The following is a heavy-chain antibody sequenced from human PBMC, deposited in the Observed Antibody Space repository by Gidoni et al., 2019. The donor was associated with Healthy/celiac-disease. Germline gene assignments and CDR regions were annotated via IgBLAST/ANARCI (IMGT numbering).Heavy chain of an antibody. CDR1: GFTFDDYA. J-gene: IGHJ6*02. Sequence: EVQLVESGGGLVQPGRSLRLSCAASGFTFDDYAMHWVRQAPGKGLEWVSGISWNSGSIGYADSVKGRFTISRDNAKNSLYLQMNSLRAEDTALYYCARLPWAYYGMDVWGQGTTVTVSS. V-gene: IGHV3-9*01. CDR2: ISWNSGSI. D-gene: IGHD3-16*01. CDR3: ARLPWAYYGMDV.